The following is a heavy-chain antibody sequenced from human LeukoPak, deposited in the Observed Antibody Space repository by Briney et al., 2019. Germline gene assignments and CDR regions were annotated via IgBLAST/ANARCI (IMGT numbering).Heavy chain of an antibody. Sequence: ASVKVSCKTSGYTFTGYYIHWVRQAPGQGLEWMGWINPNSGGTNYAQKLQGRVTMTTDTSTSTAYMELRSLRSDDTAVYYCARTADTAMATLRYWGQGTLVTVSS. CDR1: GYTFTGYY. J-gene: IGHJ4*02. CDR2: INPNSGGT. D-gene: IGHD5-18*01. V-gene: IGHV1-2*02. CDR3: ARTADTAMATLRY.